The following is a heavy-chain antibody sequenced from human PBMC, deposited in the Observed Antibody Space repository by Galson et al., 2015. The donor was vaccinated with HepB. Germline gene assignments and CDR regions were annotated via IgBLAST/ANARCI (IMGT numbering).Heavy chain of an antibody. J-gene: IGHJ5*02. CDR1: GFTFSSYS. D-gene: IGHD3-10*01. Sequence: SLRLSCAASGFTFSSYSMNWVRQAPGKGLEWVGRIKSKGSGGTIDYAAPVKGRFAISRDDPKNTMYLQMNSLKSEDTAVYYCSWIQTTSGRCPSWGQGTRVTVSS. CDR3: SWIQTTSGRCPS. V-gene: IGHV3-15*07. CDR2: IKSKGSGGTI.